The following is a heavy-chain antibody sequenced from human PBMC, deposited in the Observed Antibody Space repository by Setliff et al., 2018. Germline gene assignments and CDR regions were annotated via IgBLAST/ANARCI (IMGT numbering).Heavy chain of an antibody. Sequence: PGGSLRLSCAASGLTLSGSWVHWVRQAPGRGLVWVSSVNGDGSRKTYADSVKGRFIVSSDNAKNTFYLQMNSLRGEDTAVYFCASYCSSTSCPFDYWGQGTLVTVSS. CDR1: GLTLSGSW. J-gene: IGHJ4*02. CDR2: VNGDGSRK. CDR3: ASYCSSTSCPFDY. D-gene: IGHD2-2*01. V-gene: IGHV3-74*01.